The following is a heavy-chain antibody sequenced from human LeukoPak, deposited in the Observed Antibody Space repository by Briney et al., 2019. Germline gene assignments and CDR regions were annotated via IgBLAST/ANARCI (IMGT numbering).Heavy chain of an antibody. CDR2: MNPNSGNT. CDR1: GYTFTSYD. V-gene: IGHV1-8*01. CDR3: ARDRGPFVVVTAMSEYYFDY. J-gene: IGHJ4*02. Sequence: GASVKVSCKASGYTFTSYDINWVRQATGQGLEWMGWMNPNSGNTGSAQKFQGRVTMTRNTSISTAYMELSSLRSEDTAVYYCARDRGPFVVVTAMSEYYFDYWGQGTLVTVSS. D-gene: IGHD2-21*02.